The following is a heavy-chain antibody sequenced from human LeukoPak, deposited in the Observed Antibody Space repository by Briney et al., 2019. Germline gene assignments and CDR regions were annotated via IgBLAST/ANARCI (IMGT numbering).Heavy chain of an antibody. J-gene: IGHJ6*03. CDR1: GFTFSIYA. D-gene: IGHD5-18*01. Sequence: GGSLSLSSAASGFTFSIYAMSWVRPAPGKGLVWVSSISSSSSYIYYADSVKGRFTISRDNAKNSLYLQMNSLRAEDTAVYYCARDKVDTSSYYYYYMDVWGKGTTMTLSS. CDR2: ISSSSSYI. V-gene: IGHV3-21*01. CDR3: ARDKVDTSSYYYYYMDV.